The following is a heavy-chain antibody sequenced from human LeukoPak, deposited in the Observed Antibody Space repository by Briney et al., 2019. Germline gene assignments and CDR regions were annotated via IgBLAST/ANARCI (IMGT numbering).Heavy chain of an antibody. CDR2: ISYDGSNK. CDR3: AKDAPLARYCSSTSCFDSAYFDY. D-gene: IGHD2-2*01. V-gene: IGHV3-30*18. J-gene: IGHJ4*02. CDR1: GFTFSNYG. Sequence: RSLRLSCAASGFTFSNYGIHCVRQAPGKGLEWVAFISYDGSNKYYVDSVKGRFTISRDNSKNTLYLQMNRLRAEDTAVYYCAKDAPLARYCSSTSCFDSAYFDYWGQGTLVTVSS.